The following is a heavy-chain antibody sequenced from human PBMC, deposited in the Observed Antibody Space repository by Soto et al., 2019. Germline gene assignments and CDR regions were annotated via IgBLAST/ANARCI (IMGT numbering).Heavy chain of an antibody. J-gene: IGHJ4*02. V-gene: IGHV4-4*07. CDR2: IYTSGST. CDR3: ARDGDVLRYFDWLALDY. Sequence: PSETLSLTCTVSGGSISSYYWSWIRQPAGKGLEWIGRIYTSGSTNYNPSLESRVTMSVDTSKNQFSLKLSSVTAADTAVYYCARDGDVLRYFDWLALDYWGQGTLVTVSS. D-gene: IGHD3-9*01. CDR1: GGSISSYY.